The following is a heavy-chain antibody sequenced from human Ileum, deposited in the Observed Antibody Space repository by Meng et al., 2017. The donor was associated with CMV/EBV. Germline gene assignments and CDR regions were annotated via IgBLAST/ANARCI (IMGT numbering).Heavy chain of an antibody. Sequence: GGSLRLSCIASGFSFTNSVMIWVRQAPGKGLEWVSSIYSGGGATHYPDSVKGRFTISRDTSENTLHLQMSSLRVDDTALYYCAKGVTSGSTYRAFDILGQGTKVTVSS. V-gene: IGHV3-23*03. D-gene: IGHD3-22*01. CDR2: IYSGGGAT. J-gene: IGHJ3*02. CDR3: AKGVTSGSTYRAFDI. CDR1: GFSFTNSV.